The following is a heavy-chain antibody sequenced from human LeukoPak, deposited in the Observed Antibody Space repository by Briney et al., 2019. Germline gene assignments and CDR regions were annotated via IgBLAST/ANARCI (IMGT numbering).Heavy chain of an antibody. V-gene: IGHV3-74*01. D-gene: IGHD2-2*01. CDR3: AKVGFCNSANCLTYEYQYYFYTLDV. CDR1: GFTFSSYW. Sequence: PGGSLRLSCAASGFTFSSYWMHLVRQAPGKGLVWVSRINSDGSSTSYADSVKGRFTISRDNAKNTLYLQMNSLRAEDTAVYYCAKVGFCNSANCLTYEYQYYFYTLDVWGQGTTVTVSS. J-gene: IGHJ6*02. CDR2: INSDGSST.